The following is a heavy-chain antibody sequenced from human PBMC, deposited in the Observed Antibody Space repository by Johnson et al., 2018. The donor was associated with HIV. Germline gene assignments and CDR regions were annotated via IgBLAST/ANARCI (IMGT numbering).Heavy chain of an antibody. J-gene: IGHJ3*02. CDR1: GFTFGDYA. CDR3: TTDRYAFDI. V-gene: IGHV3-49*03. D-gene: IGHD1-1*01. CDR2: IRSKPYGGTA. Sequence: VQLVESGGGLVQPGRSLRLSCTASGFTFGDYAMGWFRQAPGKGLEWVGFIRSKPYGGTAEYAASVKCRFTISRDDSKNNLYLQMNSLKTEDTAVYYCTTDRYAFDIWGQGTLVTVSS.